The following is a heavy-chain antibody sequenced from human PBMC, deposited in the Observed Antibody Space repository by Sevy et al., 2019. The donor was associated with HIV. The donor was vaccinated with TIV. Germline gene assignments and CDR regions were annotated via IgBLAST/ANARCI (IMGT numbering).Heavy chain of an antibody. D-gene: IGHD3-10*01. CDR1: GFTFRNFW. V-gene: IGHV3-7*01. CDR3: AKSYFGSGTSYGMDL. J-gene: IGHJ6*02. Sequence: GGSLRLSCAVSGFTFRNFWMSWVRQAPGKGLEWVANIRQDGSEKYYVDSVRGRFTISRDKAKNSLFLKLNSLRADDTAIYYCAKSYFGSGTSYGMDLWGRGTTVTVSS. CDR2: IRQDGSEK.